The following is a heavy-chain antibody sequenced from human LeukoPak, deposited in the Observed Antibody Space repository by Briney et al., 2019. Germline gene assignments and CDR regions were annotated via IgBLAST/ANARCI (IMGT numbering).Heavy chain of an antibody. J-gene: IGHJ4*02. CDR2: INHSGST. V-gene: IGHV4-34*01. D-gene: IGHD1-26*01. CDR3: ARSTIRGATCFDY. Sequence: PSETLSLTCAVYGGSFSGYYWSWIRQPPGKGLEWIGEINHSGSTNYNPSLKSRVTISVDTSKNQFSLKLSSVTAADTAVYYCARSTIRGATCFDYWGQGTLVTVSS. CDR1: GGSFSGYY.